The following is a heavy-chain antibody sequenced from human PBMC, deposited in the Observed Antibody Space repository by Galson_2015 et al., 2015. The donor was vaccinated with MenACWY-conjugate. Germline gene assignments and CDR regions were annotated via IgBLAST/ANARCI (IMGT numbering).Heavy chain of an antibody. Sequence: SVKVSCKASGYTFSSYGITWVRQAPGQGLEWMGWISAYNGNTNYAQKLQGRVTMTTDTSTSPAYMELRSLRSDDTAVYYCARWLPGTFDAFDMWGQGTMVTVSS. CDR3: ARWLPGTFDAFDM. J-gene: IGHJ3*02. D-gene: IGHD5-12*01. CDR2: ISAYNGNT. CDR1: GYTFSSYG. V-gene: IGHV1-18*01.